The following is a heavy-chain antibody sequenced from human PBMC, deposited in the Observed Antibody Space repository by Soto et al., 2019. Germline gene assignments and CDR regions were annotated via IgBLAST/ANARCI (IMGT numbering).Heavy chain of an antibody. V-gene: IGHV3-23*01. CDR1: GFTLSTYA. CDR2: ITGSGGTT. Sequence: EVQLLESGGGLVQPGGSLALSCAASGFTLSTYAMSWVRQAPGKGLEWVSVITGSGGTTYYADSVKGRFTITRDDSKNTLYLQMISLRVGDTAVYYCAKHRGGGYSNYDYWGQGTLVTVSS. CDR3: AKHRGGGYSNYDY. D-gene: IGHD4-4*01. J-gene: IGHJ4*02.